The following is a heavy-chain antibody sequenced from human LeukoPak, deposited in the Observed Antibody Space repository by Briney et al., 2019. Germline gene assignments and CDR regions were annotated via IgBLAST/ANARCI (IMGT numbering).Heavy chain of an antibody. D-gene: IGHD2-2*01. CDR3: ARDMPMWFDP. CDR2: IKQDGSEK. J-gene: IGHJ5*02. V-gene: IGHV3-7*01. CDR1: GFTFSSYR. Sequence: GGSLRLSCAASGFTFSSYRMSWVRQAPGKGLEWVANIKQDGSEKYYVDSVKGRFTISRDNAKNSLYLQMNSLRAEDTAVYYCARDMPMWFDPWGQGTLVTVSS.